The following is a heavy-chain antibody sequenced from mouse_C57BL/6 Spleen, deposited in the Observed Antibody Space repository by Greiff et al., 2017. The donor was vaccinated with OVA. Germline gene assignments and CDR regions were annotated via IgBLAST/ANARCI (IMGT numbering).Heavy chain of an antibody. J-gene: IGHJ2*01. CDR2: IYPGDGDT. D-gene: IGHD1-1*01. CDR3: ARYDDGSSYYFDY. V-gene: IGHV1-82*01. Sequence: QVQLQQSGPELVKPGASVKISCKASGYAFSSSWMNWVKQRPGKGLEWIGRIYPGDGDTNYNGKFKGKATLTADKSSSTAYMQLSSLTSEDSAVYFCARYDDGSSYYFDYWGQGTTLTVSS. CDR1: GYAFSSSW.